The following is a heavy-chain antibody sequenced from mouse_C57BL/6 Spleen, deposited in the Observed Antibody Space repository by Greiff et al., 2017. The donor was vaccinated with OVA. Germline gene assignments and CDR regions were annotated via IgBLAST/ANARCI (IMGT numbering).Heavy chain of an antibody. J-gene: IGHJ3*01. CDR3: ALAYYSNYLFAY. CDR2: ISDGGSYT. D-gene: IGHD2-5*01. V-gene: IGHV5-4*01. CDR1: GFTFSSYA. Sequence: EVQLVESGGGLVKPGGSLKLSCAASGFTFSSYAMSWVRQTPEKRLEWVATISDGGSYTYYPDNVKGRFTISRDNAKNNLYLQMSHLKSEDTAMYYCALAYYSNYLFAYWGQGTLVTVSA.